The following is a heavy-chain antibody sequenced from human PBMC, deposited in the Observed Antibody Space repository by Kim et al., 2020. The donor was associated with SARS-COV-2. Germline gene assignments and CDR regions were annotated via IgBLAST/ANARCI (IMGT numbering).Heavy chain of an antibody. Sequence: SGPTLVNPTQTLTLTCTFSGFSLTTSGVGVGWIRQPPGKALEWLALINWDDDKRYRPSLRSRLTITKDTSKNQVVLIMTNMDPVDTATYYCARTIAARLEFDYWGQGTPVTVSS. CDR2: INWDDDK. CDR3: ARTIAARLEFDY. J-gene: IGHJ4*02. CDR1: GFSLTTSGVG. D-gene: IGHD6-6*01. V-gene: IGHV2-5*02.